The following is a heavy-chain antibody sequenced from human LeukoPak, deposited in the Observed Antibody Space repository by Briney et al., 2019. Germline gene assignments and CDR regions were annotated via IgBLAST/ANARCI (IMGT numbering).Heavy chain of an antibody. V-gene: IGHV4-38-2*02. D-gene: IGHD3-22*01. CDR2: IYHSGST. CDR3: ARVEGGPGSSALDY. CDR1: GYSISSGYY. J-gene: IGHJ4*02. Sequence: SETLSLTCSVAGYSISSGYYWGWIRRPPGKGLEWIGSIYHSGSTYYNSSLKSRVTISVDTSKNQFSLKLSSVTAADTAVYYCARVEGGPGSSALDYWGQGTLVTVSS.